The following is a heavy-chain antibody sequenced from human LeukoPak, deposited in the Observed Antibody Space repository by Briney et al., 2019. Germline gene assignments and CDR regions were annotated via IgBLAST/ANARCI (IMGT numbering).Heavy chain of an antibody. V-gene: IGHV3-53*01. CDR2: IYSGGST. CDR1: GLTVSKNY. CDR3: ARVGGH. D-gene: IGHD3-10*01. Sequence: GGSLRLSCSASGLTVSKNYMSWVPHAPGKGLESVSVIYSGGSTYYADSVRGRFIISRDNSKNTLYLQMNSLRVEDTAVYYCARVGGHWGQGTLVTVSS. J-gene: IGHJ4*02.